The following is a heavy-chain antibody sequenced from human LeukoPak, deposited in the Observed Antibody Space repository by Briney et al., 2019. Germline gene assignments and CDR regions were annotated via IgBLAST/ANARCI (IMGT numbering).Heavy chain of an antibody. J-gene: IGHJ4*02. V-gene: IGHV3-53*01. Sequence: GGSLRLPCAASRFTVSSNYMSWVRQAPGKGLEWVSVIYSGGSTYYVDSVKGRFTISRDNSKNTLYLQMNSLRAEDTAVHYCAKLVGATDYWGQGTLVTVST. CDR3: AKLVGATDY. D-gene: IGHD1-26*01. CDR1: RFTVSSNY. CDR2: IYSGGST.